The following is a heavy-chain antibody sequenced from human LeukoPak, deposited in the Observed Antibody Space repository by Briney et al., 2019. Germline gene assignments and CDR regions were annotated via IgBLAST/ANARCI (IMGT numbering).Heavy chain of an antibody. CDR3: ASLGEDILTGYSQIY. CDR1: GYTFTRYY. V-gene: IGHV1-46*01. Sequence: ASVKVSCKGSGYTFTRYYMHWVRQARGQRLEWMGIINPSGGSTSYAQKFQGRVTMTRDTSTCTVYMELSSLRAEDTAVYYCASLGEDILTGYSQIYWGQGTLVTVSS. D-gene: IGHD3-9*01. CDR2: INPSGGST. J-gene: IGHJ4*02.